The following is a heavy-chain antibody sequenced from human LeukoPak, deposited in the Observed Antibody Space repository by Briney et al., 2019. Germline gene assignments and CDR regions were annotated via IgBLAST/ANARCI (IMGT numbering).Heavy chain of an antibody. Sequence: GGSLRLSCVASGFTFSNHVMSWVRQAPGKRLEWLAFIYVSGTTFYAASVKGRFTISRDNSKNTVYFQMNSLRAEDTALYYCGRHAYGGSPPLSWGQGTLVTVSS. V-gene: IGHV3-66*04. CDR2: IYVSGTT. D-gene: IGHD3-10*01. CDR1: GFTFSNHV. J-gene: IGHJ4*02. CDR3: GRHAYGGSPPLS.